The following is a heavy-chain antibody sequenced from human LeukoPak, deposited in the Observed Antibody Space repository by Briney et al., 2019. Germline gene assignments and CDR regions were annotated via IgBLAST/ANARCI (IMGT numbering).Heavy chain of an antibody. D-gene: IGHD6-6*01. CDR3: ARGEAARPPNGLGYYYMDV. CDR2: ISAYNGNT. J-gene: IGHJ6*03. CDR1: GGTFSSYA. Sequence: ASVKVSCKASGGTFSSYAISWVRQAPGQGLEWMGWISAYNGNTNYAQKLQGRVTMTTDTSTSTAYMELRSLRSDDTAVYYCARGEAARPPNGLGYYYMDVWGKGTTVTVSS. V-gene: IGHV1-18*01.